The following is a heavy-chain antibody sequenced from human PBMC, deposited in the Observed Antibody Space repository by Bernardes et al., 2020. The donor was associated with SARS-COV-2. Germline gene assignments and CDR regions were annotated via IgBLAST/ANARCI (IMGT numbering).Heavy chain of an antibody. D-gene: IGHD3-22*01. Sequence: SETLSLTCAVDGGSFSGYYWSWIRQTPGKGLEWIGEITHSGGTNYNPSLKSRLTISVDTSKKQFSLRLTSVTAADTALYYCARDMDYFDSSALNAFDIWGQGTVVTVSS. CDR3: ARDMDYFDSSALNAFDI. CDR1: GGSFSGYY. V-gene: IGHV4-34*01. J-gene: IGHJ3*02. CDR2: ITHSGGT.